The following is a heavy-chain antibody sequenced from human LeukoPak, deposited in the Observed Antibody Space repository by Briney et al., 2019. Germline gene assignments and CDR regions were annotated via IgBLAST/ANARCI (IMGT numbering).Heavy chain of an antibody. Sequence: SVKVSCKASGGIFSSYAISWVRQAPGQGLEWMGGIIPIFGTTNYARKFQGRVTITADESTSTVYMELSSLRSEDTATYYCASSGVVSTNYYVMDVWGQGTTVTVSS. D-gene: IGHD3-3*01. CDR3: ASSGVVSTNYYVMDV. CDR1: GGIFSSYA. CDR2: IIPIFGTT. J-gene: IGHJ6*02. V-gene: IGHV1-69*13.